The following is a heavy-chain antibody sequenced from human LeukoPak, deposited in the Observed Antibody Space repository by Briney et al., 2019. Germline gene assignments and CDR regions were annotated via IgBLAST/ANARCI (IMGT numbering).Heavy chain of an antibody. V-gene: IGHV3-13*01. J-gene: IGHJ3*02. Sequence: PGGSLRLSCAASGFTFSSYDMHWVRQATGKGLEWVSAIGTAGDTYYPGSVKGRFTISRENAKNSLYLQMNSLRAGDTAVYYCAREFSGGNAFDIWGQGTMVTVSS. CDR2: IGTAGDT. CDR1: GFTFSSYD. D-gene: IGHD3-10*01. CDR3: AREFSGGNAFDI.